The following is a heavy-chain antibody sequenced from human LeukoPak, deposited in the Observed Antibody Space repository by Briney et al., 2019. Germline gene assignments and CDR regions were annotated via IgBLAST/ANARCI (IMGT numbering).Heavy chain of an antibody. V-gene: IGHV3-23*01. CDR1: GFTFSTYS. J-gene: IGHJ6*03. CDR2: ISGSGGST. CDR3: AKADQLLPMGYYYYMDV. D-gene: IGHD2-2*01. Sequence: GGSLRLSCAASGFTFSTYSMNWVRQAPGKGLEWVSAISGSGGSTYYADSVKGRFTISRDNSKNTLYLQMNSLRAEDTAVYYCAKADQLLPMGYYYYMDVWGKGTTVTVSS.